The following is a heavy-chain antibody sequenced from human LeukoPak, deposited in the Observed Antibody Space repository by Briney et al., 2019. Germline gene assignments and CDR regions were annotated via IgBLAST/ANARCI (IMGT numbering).Heavy chain of an antibody. J-gene: IGHJ4*02. D-gene: IGHD2-21*02. V-gene: IGHV4-4*02. CDR3: ARVNTYCGGDCYTFDY. Sequence: SGTLSLTCAVSGGSISSSNWWSWVRQPPGKGLEWIGEIYHSGSTNYYNPSLKSRVTISVDTSKNQFSLKLSSVIAADTAVYYCARVNTYCGGDCYTFDYWGQGTLVTVSS. CDR2: IYHSGST. CDR1: GGSISSSNW.